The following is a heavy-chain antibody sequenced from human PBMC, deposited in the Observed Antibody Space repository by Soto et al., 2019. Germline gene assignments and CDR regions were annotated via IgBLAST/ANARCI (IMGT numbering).Heavy chain of an antibody. Sequence: QAHLVQSGPEVKKPGASVKVSCKGSGYIFTSYGIAWVRQAPGQGLEWMGWISAHNGNTEYAQKFQGRVTVTRDPSTSPAYLELRSLRSDDTALYYCARGRYGDYWGQGALVTVSS. J-gene: IGHJ4*02. CDR1: GYIFTSYG. CDR3: ARGRYGDY. D-gene: IGHD4-17*01. CDR2: ISAHNGNT. V-gene: IGHV1-18*01.